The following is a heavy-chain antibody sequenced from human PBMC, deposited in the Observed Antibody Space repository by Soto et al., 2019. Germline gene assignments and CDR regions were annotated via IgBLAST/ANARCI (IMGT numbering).Heavy chain of an antibody. CDR1: GFTFTNYA. CDR2: ISYDGSHK. V-gene: IGHV3-30-3*01. D-gene: IGHD7-27*01. J-gene: IGHJ3*02. Sequence: QVQLVESGGGVVQPGRSLRLSCAASGFTFTNYAIHWVRQAPGKGLEWVAVISYDGSHKYYADSVKGRFTISRDNSKNTLDLQRNSLRVEDAAVYYFARKGDPTNWGSGNAFDIWGQGPMVTVSS. CDR3: ARKGDPTNWGSGNAFDI.